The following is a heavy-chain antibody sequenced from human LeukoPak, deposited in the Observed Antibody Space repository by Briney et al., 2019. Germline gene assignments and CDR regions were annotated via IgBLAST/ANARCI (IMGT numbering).Heavy chain of an antibody. CDR2: IKQDGSEK. Sequence: GGSLRLSCAASGFTFSSYWMSWVRQAPGKGLEWVANIKQDGSEKYYVDSVKGRFTISRDNAKNSLYLQMNSLRAEDTAVYYCARAYYYDSSGYYSHYYYYMDVWGKGTTVTVSS. D-gene: IGHD3-22*01. CDR3: ARAYYYDSSGYYSHYYYYMDV. CDR1: GFTFSSYW. V-gene: IGHV3-7*04. J-gene: IGHJ6*03.